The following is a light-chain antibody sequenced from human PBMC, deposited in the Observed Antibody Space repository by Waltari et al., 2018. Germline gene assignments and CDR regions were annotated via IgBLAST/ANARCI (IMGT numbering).Light chain of an antibody. CDR1: QDISNL. CDR3: HQYKSYPIT. Sequence: DIQMTQSPSSLSASVGDRLTITCRASQDISNLVAWFQQKPGKAPKSLVYLISTLQSGVPSRFSGSGSGTNFTLTISSLQPEDFATYYCHQYKSYPITFGPGTKVDIK. V-gene: IGKV1-16*01. J-gene: IGKJ3*01. CDR2: LIS.